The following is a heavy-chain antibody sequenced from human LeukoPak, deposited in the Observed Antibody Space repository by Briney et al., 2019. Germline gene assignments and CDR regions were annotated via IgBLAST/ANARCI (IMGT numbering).Heavy chain of an antibody. V-gene: IGHV3-73*01. CDR2: IRSKANSYAT. CDR3: TRQIAVAHDWFDP. J-gene: IGHJ5*02. D-gene: IGHD6-19*01. CDR1: GFTFSGSA. Sequence: PGGSLRLSCAASGFTFSGSAMHWVRQASGKGLEWVGRIRSKANSYATAYAASVKGRFTISRDDSKNTAYLQMNSLKTEDTAVYYCTRQIAVAHDWFDPWGQGTLVTVSS.